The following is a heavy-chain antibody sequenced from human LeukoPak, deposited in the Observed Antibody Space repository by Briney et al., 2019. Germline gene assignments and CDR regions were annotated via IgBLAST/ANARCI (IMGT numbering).Heavy chain of an antibody. V-gene: IGHV3-23*01. J-gene: IGHJ4*02. CDR1: GFTLSNYA. Sequence: AGGSLRLSCAASGFTLSNYAMSWVRQPHGKGLEWVSAISGSGNSAYYADSVKGRFTISRDTSNISLFLQIDSLRADDTAVYYCAKASGSTGYYYFDSWGQGTLVTVSS. CDR3: AKASGSTGYYYFDS. D-gene: IGHD3-22*01. CDR2: ISGSGNSA.